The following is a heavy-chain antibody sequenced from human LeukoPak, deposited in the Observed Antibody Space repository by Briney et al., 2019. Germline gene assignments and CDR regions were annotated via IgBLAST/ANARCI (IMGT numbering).Heavy chain of an antibody. CDR3: ARGDCSSTSCYTEEWFDP. J-gene: IGHJ5*02. CDR1: GASITSADYY. Sequence: SETLSLTCSVSGASITSADYYWGWIRQPPGKTLEWIGSVLFTGNTYYTPSLKSRVTISIHTSNKQFSLNLSSVTAADTAVYYCARGDCSSTSCYTEEWFDPWGQGTLVTVSS. D-gene: IGHD2-2*02. V-gene: IGHV4-39*02. CDR2: VLFTGNT.